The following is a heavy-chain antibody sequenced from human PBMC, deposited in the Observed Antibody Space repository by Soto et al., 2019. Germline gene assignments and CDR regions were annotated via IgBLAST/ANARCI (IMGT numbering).Heavy chain of an antibody. CDR3: ARGRVRVTAREYSSGQHYYFDY. V-gene: IGHV1-3*01. J-gene: IGHJ4*02. CDR1: GYTFTSYA. CDR2: INAGNGNT. D-gene: IGHD3-22*01. Sequence: QVQLVQSGAEVKKPGASVKVSCKASGYTFTSYAMHWVRQAPGQRLEWMGWINAGNGNTKYSQKFQGRVTITRDTSASTAYMELSSLRSEDTAVYYCARGRVRVTAREYSSGQHYYFDYWGQGTLVTVSS.